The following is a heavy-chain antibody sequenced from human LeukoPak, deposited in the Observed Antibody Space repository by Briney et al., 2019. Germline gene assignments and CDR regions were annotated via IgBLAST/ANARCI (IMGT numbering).Heavy chain of an antibody. J-gene: IGHJ4*02. D-gene: IGHD3-16*01. CDR3: ARGDDSAESLDY. Sequence: SETLSLTCTVSGDSISRYYWSWIRQPAGKGLEWIGRIYVSGSTNHHPSLKDRVTISIDTSKNQFSLRLHSVTAADTAVYFCARGDDSAESLDYWGQGTLVTVSS. CDR2: IYVSGST. V-gene: IGHV4-4*07. CDR1: GDSISRYY.